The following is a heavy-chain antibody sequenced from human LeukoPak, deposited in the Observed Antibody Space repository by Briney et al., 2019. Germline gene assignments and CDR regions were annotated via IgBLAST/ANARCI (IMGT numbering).Heavy chain of an antibody. CDR3: ARETYNYGSGSLFDY. D-gene: IGHD3-10*01. CDR1: GYTFTGYY. J-gene: IGHJ4*02. CDR2: INPNSGGT. Sequence: ASVKVSCKASGYTFTGYYMHWLRQAPVQGLEWMGRINPNSGGTNYAQKFQGRVTMTRDTSISTAYMELSRLRSDDTAVYYCARETYNYGSGSLFDYWGQGTLGTVSS. V-gene: IGHV1-2*06.